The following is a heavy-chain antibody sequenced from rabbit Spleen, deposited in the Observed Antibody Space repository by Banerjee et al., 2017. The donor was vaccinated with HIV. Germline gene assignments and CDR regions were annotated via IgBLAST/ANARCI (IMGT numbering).Heavy chain of an antibody. CDR3: ARAPYAGSAYNPYYFNL. Sequence: HLKESGGGLVQPGGSLKLSCTASGFTLSNYYMNWVRQAPGKGLEWIGYIDPVFGITYFANWVNGRFSISRENAQNTVFLQMTSLTAADTATYFCARAPYAGSAYNPYYFNLWGPGTLVTVS. CDR2: IDPVFGIT. CDR1: GFTLSNYY. V-gene: IGHV1S7*01. J-gene: IGHJ4*01. D-gene: IGHD4-2*01.